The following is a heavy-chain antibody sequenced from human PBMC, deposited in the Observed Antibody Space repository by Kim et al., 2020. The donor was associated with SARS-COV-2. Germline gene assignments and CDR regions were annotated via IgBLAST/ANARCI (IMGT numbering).Heavy chain of an antibody. CDR1: GFTFSSYG. CDR3: ARDRPSKYNWNYPVDAFDI. CDR2: IWYDGSNK. D-gene: IGHD1-7*01. V-gene: IGHV3-33*01. J-gene: IGHJ3*02. Sequence: GGSLRLSCAASGFTFSSYGMHWVRQAPGKGLEWVAVIWYDGSNKYYADSVKGRFTISRDNSKNTLYLQMNSLRAEDTAVYYCARDRPSKYNWNYPVDAFDIWGQGTMVTVSS.